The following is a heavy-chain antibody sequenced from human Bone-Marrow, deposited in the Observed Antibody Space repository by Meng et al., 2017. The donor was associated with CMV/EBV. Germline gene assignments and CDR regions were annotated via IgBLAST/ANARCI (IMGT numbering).Heavy chain of an antibody. Sequence: GESLKISCAASGFTFSNYWMSWVRQAPGKGLEWLANIKQDGSEKYYVDSVKGRFTISRDNAKNTLYLQMNSLRAEDTAVYYCARVYGGNSGLDYWGQGTLVTVSS. V-gene: IGHV3-7*01. D-gene: IGHD4-23*01. CDR3: ARVYGGNSGLDY. CDR2: IKQDGSEK. CDR1: GFTFSNYW. J-gene: IGHJ4*02.